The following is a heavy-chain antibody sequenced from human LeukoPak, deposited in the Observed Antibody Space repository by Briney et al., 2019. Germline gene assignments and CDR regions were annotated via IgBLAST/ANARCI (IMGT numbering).Heavy chain of an antibody. CDR2: MSHDGTNK. Sequence: GGSLRLSCAASGFPFSGYAMHWVRQAPGKGLEWVAVMSHDGTNKYYADSVKGRFTISRDNSKNTLYLQMDSLRAEDTAVYYCARAMATIKFFDYWGQGTLVTVSS. CDR3: ARAMATIKFFDY. V-gene: IGHV3-30-3*01. D-gene: IGHD5-24*01. J-gene: IGHJ4*02. CDR1: GFPFSGYA.